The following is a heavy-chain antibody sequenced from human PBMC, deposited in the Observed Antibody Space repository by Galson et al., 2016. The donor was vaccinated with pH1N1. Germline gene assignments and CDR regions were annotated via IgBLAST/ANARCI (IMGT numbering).Heavy chain of an antibody. Sequence: SLRLSCAASGFTLSDYWMNWVRQAPGKGLEWVANIKPDGSQTYYVDSVKGRFTISRDNVKNSMFLQMYSRRAEDTAVYYCARAVATRESFWGQGTLVTVSS. J-gene: IGHJ4*02. CDR1: GFTLSDYW. CDR3: ARAVATRESF. CDR2: IKPDGSQT. V-gene: IGHV3-7*03. D-gene: IGHD5-24*01.